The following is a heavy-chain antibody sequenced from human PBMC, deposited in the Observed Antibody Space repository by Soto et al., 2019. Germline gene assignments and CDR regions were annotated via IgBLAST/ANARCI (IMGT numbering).Heavy chain of an antibody. CDR2: IFSSGST. CDR1: GGSINTFY. CDR3: AREGRDIVVVVAATGAFDI. Sequence: SETLSLTCTVSGGSINTFYWSWVRQPAGKGLEWIGRIFSSGSTSFNPSLESRVAMSVDKSKNQFSLKLSSVTAADTAVYYCAREGRDIVVVVAATGAFDIWGQGTMVTVSS. V-gene: IGHV4-4*07. J-gene: IGHJ3*02. D-gene: IGHD2-15*01.